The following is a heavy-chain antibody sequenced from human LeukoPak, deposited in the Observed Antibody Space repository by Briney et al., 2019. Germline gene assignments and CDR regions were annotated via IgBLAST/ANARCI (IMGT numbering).Heavy chain of an antibody. V-gene: IGHV4-34*01. CDR2: INHSGST. Sequence: SETLSLTCAVYGGSFSGYYWSWIRQPPGKGLEWIGEINHSGSTNYNPSLKSRVTISVDTSKNQFSLKLSSVTAADTAVYYRALLYGSGSYYNLRGDYWGQGTLVTVSS. CDR3: ALLYGSGSYYNLRGDY. CDR1: GGSFSGYY. J-gene: IGHJ4*02. D-gene: IGHD3-10*01.